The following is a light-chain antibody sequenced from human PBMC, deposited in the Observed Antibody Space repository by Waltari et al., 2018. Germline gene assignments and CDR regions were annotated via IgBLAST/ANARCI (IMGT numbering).Light chain of an antibody. CDR3: QQYKTYPLT. V-gene: IGKV1-5*01. Sequence: DIQMTQSPSTLSAFVGDRVTITCRASQSISSRLAWYQQKPGTAPKLLIHEALSLESGVPIRFSGTVSGTEFTLTISSLQPEDFGTYFCQQYKTYPLTFGGGTRVESK. CDR1: QSISSR. CDR2: EAL. J-gene: IGKJ4*01.